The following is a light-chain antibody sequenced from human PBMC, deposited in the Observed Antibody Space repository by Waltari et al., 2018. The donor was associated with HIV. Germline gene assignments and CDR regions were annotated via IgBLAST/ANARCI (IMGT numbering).Light chain of an antibody. J-gene: IGLJ1*01. V-gene: IGLV1-47*01. CDR3: VGWDSSLSAYV. CDR1: SSNIENDN. CDR2: KNF. Sequence: QSFLTQPPSASGTPGQTVTISCSGSSSNIENDNVYWYQQLPGITPKLLIYKNFLRPAGVPDRFAASKSGTSASLTISGLRSADEADYYCVGWDSSLSAYVFGAGTKVAGL.